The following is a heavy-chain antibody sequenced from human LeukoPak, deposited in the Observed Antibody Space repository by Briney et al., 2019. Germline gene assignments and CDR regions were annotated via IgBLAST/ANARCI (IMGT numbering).Heavy chain of an antibody. D-gene: IGHD1-1*01. Sequence: GGSLRLSCAASGFPFGSYEMNWVRQAPGKGLEWVSYISSSGSTIYYADSVKGRFTISRDNSKNTLYLQMNSLTAEDTAIYYCAKATGTLGNWGQGTLVTVSS. V-gene: IGHV3-48*03. CDR2: ISSSGSTI. CDR3: AKATGTLGN. CDR1: GFPFGSYE. J-gene: IGHJ4*02.